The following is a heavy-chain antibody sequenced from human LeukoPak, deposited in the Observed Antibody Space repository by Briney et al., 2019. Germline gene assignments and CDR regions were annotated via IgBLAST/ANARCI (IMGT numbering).Heavy chain of an antibody. Sequence: GESLKISCKGSGYIFTSYWIGWVRQMPGKGLEWMGIIYPGDSDTRYSPSFQGQVTISADKSISTAYLQWSSLKASDTAMYYCARLTMVRGVIITWFDPWGQGTLVTVSS. CDR2: IYPGDSDT. CDR3: ARLTMVRGVIITWFDP. CDR1: GYIFTSYW. V-gene: IGHV5-51*01. J-gene: IGHJ5*02. D-gene: IGHD3-10*01.